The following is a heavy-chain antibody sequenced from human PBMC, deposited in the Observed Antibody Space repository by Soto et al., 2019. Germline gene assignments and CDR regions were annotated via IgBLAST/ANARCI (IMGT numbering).Heavy chain of an antibody. J-gene: IGHJ4*02. CDR2: IYHSGST. D-gene: IGHD3-22*01. Sequence: QLQLQESGSGLVKPSQTLSLTCAVSGGSISSGGYSWSWIRQPPGKGLEWIGYIYHSGSTYYNPSLKSRVTISVNRSKNKFSLKLSSVTAAYTAVYYCASSNYDSPIPLDYWGQGTLVTVSS. CDR3: ASSNYDSPIPLDY. V-gene: IGHV4-30-2*01. CDR1: GGSISSGGYS.